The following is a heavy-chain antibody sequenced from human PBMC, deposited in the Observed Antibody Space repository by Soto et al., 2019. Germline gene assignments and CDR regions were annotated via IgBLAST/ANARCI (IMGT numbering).Heavy chain of an antibody. Sequence: EVQVVETGGVLVQPGGALRLSCAASGVTFSRYGMNWVRQAPGKGLEWVAYISSSSSTIYYADSVKGRFTISRDNAKNSLYLQMNSLRDEDTAVYYCARDGYCVSTTCYFLPDVWGQGTTVTVSS. V-gene: IGHV3-48*02. D-gene: IGHD2-2*03. CDR1: GVTFSRYG. J-gene: IGHJ6*02. CDR3: ARDGYCVSTTCYFLPDV. CDR2: ISSSSSTI.